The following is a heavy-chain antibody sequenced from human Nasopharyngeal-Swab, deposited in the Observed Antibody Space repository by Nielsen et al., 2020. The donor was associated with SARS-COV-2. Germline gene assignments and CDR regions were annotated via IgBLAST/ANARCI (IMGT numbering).Heavy chain of an antibody. CDR3: AREGVGATGRSDY. Sequence: SVKVSCKASGCTFSSYAISWVRQAPGQGLEWMGRIIPILGIANYAQKFQGRVTITADKSTSTAYMELSSLRSEDTAVYYCAREGVGATGRSDYWGQGTLVTVSS. D-gene: IGHD1-26*01. J-gene: IGHJ4*02. CDR2: IIPILGIA. CDR1: GCTFSSYA. V-gene: IGHV1-69*04.